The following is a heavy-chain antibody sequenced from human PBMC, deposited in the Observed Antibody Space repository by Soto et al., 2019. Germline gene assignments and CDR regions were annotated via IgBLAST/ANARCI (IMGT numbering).Heavy chain of an antibody. CDR1: GGSFSGYY. V-gene: IGHV4-34*01. CDR3: ASQMTTVVTRNYYYYYGMDV. CDR2: INHSGST. J-gene: IGHJ6*02. D-gene: IGHD4-17*01. Sequence: QVQLQQWGAGLLKPSETLSLTCAVYGGSFSGYYWSWIRQPPGKGLEWIGEINHSGSTNYNPSLKSRVTISVDTSKDQFSLKLSSVTAADTAVYYCASQMTTVVTRNYYYYYGMDVWGQGTTVTVSS.